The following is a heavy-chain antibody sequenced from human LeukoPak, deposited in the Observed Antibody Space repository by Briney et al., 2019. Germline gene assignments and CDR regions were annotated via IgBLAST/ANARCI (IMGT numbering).Heavy chain of an antibody. V-gene: IGHV1-8*01. CDR1: GYTFTSYD. Sequence: GASVKVPCKASGYTFTSYDINWVRQATGQGLEWMGWMNPNSGNTGYAQKFQGRVTMTRNTSISTAYMELSSLRSEDTAVYYCARASSSSWYSNYYYGMDVWGQGTTVTVSS. CDR2: MNPNSGNT. D-gene: IGHD6-13*01. CDR3: ARASSSSWYSNYYYGMDV. J-gene: IGHJ6*02.